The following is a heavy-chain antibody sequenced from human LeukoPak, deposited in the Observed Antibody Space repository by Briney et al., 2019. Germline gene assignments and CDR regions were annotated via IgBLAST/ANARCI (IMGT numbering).Heavy chain of an antibody. J-gene: IGHJ5*02. Sequence: SETLSLTCTVSGGSISRYYWSWIRQPPGMGLEWIGYLSYSGVNNYNPALKSRVTISIDTSKNQFSLNLSSVSAADTAVYYCARVYSGLSTGNWFDPWGQGTLVTVSS. D-gene: IGHD2-2*01. CDR1: GGSISRYY. CDR3: ARVYSGLSTGNWFDP. CDR2: LSYSGVN. V-gene: IGHV4-59*01.